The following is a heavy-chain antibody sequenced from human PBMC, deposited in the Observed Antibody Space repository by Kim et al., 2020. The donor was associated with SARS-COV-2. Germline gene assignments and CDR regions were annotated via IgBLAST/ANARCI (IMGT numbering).Heavy chain of an antibody. CDR2: ISGSGGST. CDR1: GFTFSSYA. CDR3: AKATKYSSSWKERYYFDY. D-gene: IGHD6-13*01. J-gene: IGHJ4*02. V-gene: IGHV3-23*01. Sequence: GGSLRLSCAASGFTFSSYAMSWVRQAPGKGLEWVSAISGSGGSTYYADSVKGRFTISRDNSKNTLYLQMNSLRAEDTAVYYCAKATKYSSSWKERYYFDYWGQGTLVTVSS.